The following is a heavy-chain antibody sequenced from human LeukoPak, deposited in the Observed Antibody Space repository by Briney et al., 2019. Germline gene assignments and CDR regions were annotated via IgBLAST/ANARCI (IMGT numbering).Heavy chain of an antibody. CDR1: GGSISSYY. CDR2: IYTSGST. CDR3: ARVGRVDTAMVTHYYYYCMDV. V-gene: IGHV4-4*07. Sequence: PSETLSLTCTVSGGSISSYYWSWIRQPAGKGLEWIGRIYTSGSTNYNPSLKSRVTMSVDTSKNQFSLKLSSVTAADTAVYYCARVGRVDTAMVTHYYYYCMDVWGKGTTVTVSS. J-gene: IGHJ6*03. D-gene: IGHD5-18*01.